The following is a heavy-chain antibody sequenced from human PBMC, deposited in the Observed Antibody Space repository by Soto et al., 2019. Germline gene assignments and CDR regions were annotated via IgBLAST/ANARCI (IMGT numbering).Heavy chain of an antibody. V-gene: IGHV1-3*05. Sequence: QVQLVQSGAEEKKPGASVKVSCKASGYTFTSYAMHWVRQAPGQRLEWMGWINAGNGNTKYSQKFQGRVTITRDTSASTAYMELSSLRSEDTAVYYCARDLDYDIVTGYTPPYGMDVWGQGTTVTVSS. J-gene: IGHJ6*02. D-gene: IGHD3-9*01. CDR3: ARDLDYDIVTGYTPPYGMDV. CDR1: GYTFTSYA. CDR2: INAGNGNT.